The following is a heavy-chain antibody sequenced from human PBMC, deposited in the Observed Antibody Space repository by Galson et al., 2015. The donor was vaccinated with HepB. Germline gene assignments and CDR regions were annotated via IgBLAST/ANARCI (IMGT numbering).Heavy chain of an antibody. CDR3: ARSFGTNDYWEAY. CDR2: ISSTINI. CDR1: GLTFSSYN. D-gene: IGHD2-8*01. J-gene: IGHJ4*02. Sequence: SLRLSCAASGLTFSSYNMHWVRQAPGKGLEWVSSISSTINIFYADSVKGRFTISRDNAKNSLFLQMSSLRVEDTAVYYCARSFGTNDYWEAYWGQGTLVTVSS. V-gene: IGHV3-21*01.